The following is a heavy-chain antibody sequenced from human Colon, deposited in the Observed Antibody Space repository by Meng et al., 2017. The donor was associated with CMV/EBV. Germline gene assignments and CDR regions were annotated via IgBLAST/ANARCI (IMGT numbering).Heavy chain of an antibody. Sequence: SETLSLTCTVSNGSITNSYCSWIRQAPGKGLEWIGHMYYGGSTKYNPSLESRLSMSVDTSKNQFSLKLSSVTAADTAVYFGARGRNWFNPWGRGMLVTVSS. J-gene: IGHJ5*02. CDR1: NGSITNSY. CDR3: ARGRNWFNP. CDR2: MYYGGST. V-gene: IGHV4-59*01.